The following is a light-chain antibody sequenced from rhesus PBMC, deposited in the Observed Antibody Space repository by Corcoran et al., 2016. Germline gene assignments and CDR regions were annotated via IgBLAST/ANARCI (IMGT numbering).Light chain of an antibody. Sequence: EIVMTQSPATLSLSPGERATLSCRASQSVSSSLAWYQQKPGQAPRLLIYGASSRATRIPDRFSGSGSGTDFTLTISSLEPEDVAVYYCLQHSNWPYSFGQGTKVEIK. CDR2: GAS. CDR1: QSVSSS. CDR3: LQHSNWPYS. V-gene: IGKV3-24*01. J-gene: IGKJ2*01.